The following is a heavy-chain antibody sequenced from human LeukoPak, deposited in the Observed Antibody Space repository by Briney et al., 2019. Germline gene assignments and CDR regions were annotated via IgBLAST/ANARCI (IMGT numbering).Heavy chain of an antibody. Sequence: GGSLRLSCVASGFTFSTYWINWVRQAPGKGLEWVARINGDGSERHYVDSVKGRFTISRDDAKNSGYLQMNSLRAEDTAVYYCARLTWTGVANWGQGTPVTVSS. V-gene: IGHV3-7*01. J-gene: IGHJ4*02. CDR3: ARLTWTGVAN. D-gene: IGHD3/OR15-3a*01. CDR1: GFTFSTYW. CDR2: INGDGSER.